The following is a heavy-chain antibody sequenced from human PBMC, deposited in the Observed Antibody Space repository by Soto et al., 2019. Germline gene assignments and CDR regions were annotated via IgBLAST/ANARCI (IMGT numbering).Heavy chain of an antibody. V-gene: IGHV5-51*01. CDR3: ARGGYCSSTSCPNPYYYGMDV. CDR2: IYPGDSDT. CDR1: GYSFTIYC. Sequence: GESLKISCKGSGYSFTIYCSGWVLQRPWKGLEWMGIIYPGDSDTRYSPSFQGQVTISADKSISTAYLQWSSLKASDTAMYYCARGGYCSSTSCPNPYYYGMDVWGQGTTVTVSS. D-gene: IGHD2-2*01. J-gene: IGHJ6*02.